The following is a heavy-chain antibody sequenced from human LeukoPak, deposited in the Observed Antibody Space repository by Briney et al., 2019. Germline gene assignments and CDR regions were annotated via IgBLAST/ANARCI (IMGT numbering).Heavy chain of an antibody. V-gene: IGHV1-69*13. CDR3: ARSRGYSGYVLGWFDP. CDR2: IIPIFGTA. D-gene: IGHD5-12*01. J-gene: IGHJ5*02. CDR1: GGTVISYA. Sequence: VASVKVSCKASGGTVISYAISWVRQAPGQGLEWMGGIIPIFGTANYAQKFQGRVTITADESTSTAYMELSSLRSEDTAVYYCARSRGYSGYVLGWFDPWGQGTLVTVSS.